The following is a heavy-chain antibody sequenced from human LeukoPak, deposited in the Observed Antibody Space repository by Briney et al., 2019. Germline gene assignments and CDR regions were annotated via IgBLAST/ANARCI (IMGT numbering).Heavy chain of an antibody. Sequence: LSLTCTVSGGSISSGDYYWSWIRQAPGKGLEWVSSISSSSSYIYYADSVKGRFTISRDNAKNSLYLQMNSLRAEDTAVYYCARDAFAGVWGQGTLVTVSS. V-gene: IGHV3-11*06. CDR1: GGSISSGDYY. J-gene: IGHJ4*02. D-gene: IGHD3-16*01. CDR2: ISSSSSYI. CDR3: ARDAFAGV.